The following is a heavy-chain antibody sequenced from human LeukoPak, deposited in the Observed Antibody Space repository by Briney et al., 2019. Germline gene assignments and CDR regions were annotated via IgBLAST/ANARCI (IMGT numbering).Heavy chain of an antibody. CDR1: GGSIGGSTYY. Sequence: SETLSLTCTVSGGSIGGSTYYWAWNRQPPGKGPEWIGSVYYTGTTYYNPSLRSRVTIAVDTSKNQFSLKLSSVTAADTAVYYCARRWTPVTTSWFDPWGQGALVTVSS. J-gene: IGHJ5*02. D-gene: IGHD4-17*01. V-gene: IGHV4-39*01. CDR3: ARRWTPVTTSWFDP. CDR2: VYYTGTT.